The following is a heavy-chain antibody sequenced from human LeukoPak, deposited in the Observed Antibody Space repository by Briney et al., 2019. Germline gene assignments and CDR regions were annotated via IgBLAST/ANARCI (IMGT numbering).Heavy chain of an antibody. D-gene: IGHD3-9*01. CDR2: ISSSSSTI. J-gene: IGHJ6*03. CDR3: ARGQYYDILTGPELYYYYYMDV. V-gene: IGHV3-48*01. Sequence: PGRSLRLSCAASGFTFSSYSMNWVRQAPGKGLEWVSYISSSSSTIYYADSVKGRFTISRDNAKNSLYLQMNSLRAEDTAVYYCARGQYYDILTGPELYYYYYMDVWGKGTTVTVSS. CDR1: GFTFSSYS.